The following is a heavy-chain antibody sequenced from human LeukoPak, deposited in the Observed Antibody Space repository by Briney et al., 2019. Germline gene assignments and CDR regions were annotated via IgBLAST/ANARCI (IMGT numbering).Heavy chain of an antibody. V-gene: IGHV4-59*08. CDR2: IYYTGST. Sequence: SETLSLTCTVSGGSINGYYWSWIRQPPGKGLEWIGYIYYTGSTNYNPSLKSRLTISVDTSKSHFSLKLSSATAADTAVYYCARQGTAGRYINNWFDPWGQGTLVTVSS. CDR3: ARQGTAGRYINNWFDP. D-gene: IGHD6-13*01. J-gene: IGHJ5*02. CDR1: GGSINGYY.